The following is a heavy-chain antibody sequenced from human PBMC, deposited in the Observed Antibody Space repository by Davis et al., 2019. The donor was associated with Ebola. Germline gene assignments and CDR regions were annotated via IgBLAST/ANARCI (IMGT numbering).Heavy chain of an antibody. D-gene: IGHD2-15*01. V-gene: IGHV4-4*02. CDR2: IYHSGST. CDR3: ARRGPGFAATPMGLDY. Sequence: SETLSLTCAVSGGSISSSNWWSWVRQPPGKGLEWIGEIYHSGSTNYNPSLKSRVTISVDTSKNQFSLKLSSVTAADTAVYYCARRGPGFAATPMGLDYWGQGTLVTVSS. CDR1: GGSISSSNW. J-gene: IGHJ4*02.